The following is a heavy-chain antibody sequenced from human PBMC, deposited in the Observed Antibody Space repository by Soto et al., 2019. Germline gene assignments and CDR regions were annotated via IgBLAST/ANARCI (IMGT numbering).Heavy chain of an antibody. D-gene: IGHD3-16*01. J-gene: IGHJ4*02. V-gene: IGHV4-59*01. CDR1: GGSISSYY. Sequence: QVQLQESGPGLVKPSETLSLTCTVSGGSISSYYWTWVRQPPGKGLEWIGYVHFSGRTNYNPYLTGRLTISRDTSMRQFSLYLRSVTAADTAVYYCARWDGGESYFDYWGQGTLVTVSS. CDR3: ARWDGGESYFDY. CDR2: VHFSGRT.